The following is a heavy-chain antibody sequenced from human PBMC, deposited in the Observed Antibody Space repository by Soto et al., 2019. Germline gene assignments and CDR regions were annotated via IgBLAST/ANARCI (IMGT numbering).Heavy chain of an antibody. D-gene: IGHD4-4*01. J-gene: IGHJ6*02. CDR3: AKDIGVDYSNYGGMDV. CDR1: GFTFDDYA. CDR2: ISWDGGST. Sequence: GGSLRLSCAASGFTFDDYAMHWVRQAPGKGLEWVSLISWDGGSTYYADSVKGRFTISRDNSKNSLYLQMNSLRAEDTALYYCAKDIGVDYSNYGGMDVWGQGTTVTVSS. V-gene: IGHV3-43D*03.